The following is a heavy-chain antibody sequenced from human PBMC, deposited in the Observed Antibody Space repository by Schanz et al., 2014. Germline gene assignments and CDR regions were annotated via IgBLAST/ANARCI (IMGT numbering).Heavy chain of an antibody. CDR3: SKQSHFDIVTVTRN. J-gene: IGHJ4*02. V-gene: IGHV3-23*01. Sequence: DVQLLESGGGLVQPGGSLRLSCAASGFTFSSYAMHWVRQAPGKGLEWVSALSGSGGSTYYADSVKGRFTISRDNAKKTQALQKISLRAEDTAVLYWSKQSHFDIVTVTRNWGQGTLVTVSS. CDR1: GFTFSSYA. D-gene: IGHD3-9*01. CDR2: LSGSGGST.